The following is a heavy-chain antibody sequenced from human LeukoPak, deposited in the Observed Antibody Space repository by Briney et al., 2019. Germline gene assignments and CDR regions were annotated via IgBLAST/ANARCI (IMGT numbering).Heavy chain of an antibody. CDR2: MNPNSGNT. CDR3: ARGRRIIAAAGIGY. J-gene: IGHJ4*02. V-gene: IGHV1-8*01. D-gene: IGHD6-13*01. Sequence: PWASVKVSCKASGYTFTSYDINWVRQATGQGLEWMGWMNPNSGNTGYAQKFQGRVTMTRNTSISTAYMELSSLRSEDTAVYYCARGRRIIAAAGIGYWGQGTLVTVSS. CDR1: GYTFTSYD.